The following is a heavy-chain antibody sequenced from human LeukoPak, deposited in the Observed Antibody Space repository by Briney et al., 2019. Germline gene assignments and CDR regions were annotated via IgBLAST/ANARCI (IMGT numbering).Heavy chain of an antibody. CDR1: GFSLSSYD. J-gene: IGHJ4*02. CDR3: AKKPVTIKYPFDN. D-gene: IGHD5-24*01. V-gene: IGHV3-23*01. CDR2: VSASGYYT. Sequence: GGSLRLSCAGPGFSLSSYDMGWVRQAPGKGLEWVAVVSASGYYTEYADSVKSRFTISRDTSQNTLILEMNSLRAEDTAVYYCAKKPVTIKYPFDNWGLGTLVTVSS.